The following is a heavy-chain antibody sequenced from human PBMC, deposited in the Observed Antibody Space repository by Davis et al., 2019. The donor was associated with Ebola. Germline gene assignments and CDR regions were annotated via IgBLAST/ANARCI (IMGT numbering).Heavy chain of an antibody. J-gene: IGHJ6*02. Sequence: HTGGSLRLSCAASGFTFSSYWMHWVRQAPGKGLVWVSRINSDGSSTSYADSVKGRFTISRDNAKNTLYLQMNSLRAEDTAVYYCANEGYSYGDYYYYYGMDVWGQGTTVTVSS. V-gene: IGHV3-74*01. D-gene: IGHD5-18*01. CDR3: ANEGYSYGDYYYYYGMDV. CDR2: INSDGSST. CDR1: GFTFSSYW.